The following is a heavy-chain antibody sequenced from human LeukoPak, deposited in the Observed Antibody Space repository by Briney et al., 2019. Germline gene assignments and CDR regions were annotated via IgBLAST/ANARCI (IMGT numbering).Heavy chain of an antibody. CDR2: ISYDGSNK. J-gene: IGHJ4*02. V-gene: IGHV3-30*18. CDR3: AKGGLRYCSSTSCYTPFDY. CDR1: GFTFSSYG. D-gene: IGHD2-2*02. Sequence: GRSLRLSCAASGFTFSSYGMHWVRQAPGKGLEWGAVISYDGSNKYYADSVKGRFTISRDNSKNTLYLQMNSLRAEDTAVYYCAKGGLRYCSSTSCYTPFDYWGQGTLVTVSS.